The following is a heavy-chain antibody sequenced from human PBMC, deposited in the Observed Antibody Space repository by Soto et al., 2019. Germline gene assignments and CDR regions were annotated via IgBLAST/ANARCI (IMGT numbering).Heavy chain of an antibody. CDR2: ISGSGANT. D-gene: IGHD6-13*01. CDR1: GFAFSSYG. V-gene: IGHV3-23*01. J-gene: IGHJ3*02. CDR3: AKVSSSGWYDAFDI. Sequence: GGSLRLSCAASGFAFSSYGMSWVRQAPGKGLEWVSGISGSGANTYYAASVKGRFTISRDNSEHTLFLQMNSLRDKDTAVYLCAKVSSSGWYDAFDIWGQGTLVTVSS.